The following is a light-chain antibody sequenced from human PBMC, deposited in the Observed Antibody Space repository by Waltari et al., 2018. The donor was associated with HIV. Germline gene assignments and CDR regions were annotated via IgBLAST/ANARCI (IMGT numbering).Light chain of an antibody. CDR3: QQYYITPKT. J-gene: IGKJ1*01. V-gene: IGKV4-1*01. CDR2: WAS. CDR1: QSVMYSSNNKNY. Sequence: DIVMTQSPDSLAVSLGERATINCQSSQSVMYSSNNKNYLAWYQQKPGQPPKLLIYWASSREYGVPDRFSGSGSGTDFTLTISSLQAEDVAVYYCQQYYITPKTFGQGTKVEIK.